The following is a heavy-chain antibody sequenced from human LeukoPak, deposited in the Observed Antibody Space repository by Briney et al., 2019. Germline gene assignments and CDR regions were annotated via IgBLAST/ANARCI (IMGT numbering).Heavy chain of an antibody. D-gene: IGHD3-10*01. CDR1: GGSFSGYY. CDR3: ARAKGASWFRNWFDP. V-gene: IGHV4-34*01. J-gene: IGHJ5*02. CDR2: INHSGST. Sequence: KASETLSLTCAVYGGSFSGYYWSWIRQPPGKGLEWIGEINHSGSTNYNPSLKSRVTISVDTSKNQFSLKLSSVTAADTAVYYCARAKGASWFRNWFDPRGQGTLVTVSS.